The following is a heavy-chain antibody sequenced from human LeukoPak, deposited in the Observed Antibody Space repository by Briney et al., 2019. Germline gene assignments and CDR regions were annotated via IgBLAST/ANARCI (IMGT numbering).Heavy chain of an antibody. CDR1: GFTFSDYY. CDR2: ISSSGSTI. J-gene: IGHJ4*02. D-gene: IGHD3-22*01. CDR3: ARSPLITMIVPDY. V-gene: IGHV3-11*01. Sequence: GGSLRLSCAASGFTFSDYYMSWIRQAPGKGLEWVSYISSSGSTIYYADSVKGRFTISRDNAKNSLYLQMNSLRAEDTAVYHCARSPLITMIVPDYWGQGTLVTVSS.